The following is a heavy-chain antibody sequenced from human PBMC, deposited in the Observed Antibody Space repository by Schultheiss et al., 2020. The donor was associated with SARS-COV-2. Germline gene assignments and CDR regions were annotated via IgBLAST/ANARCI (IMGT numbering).Heavy chain of an antibody. CDR2: ISGSGGST. J-gene: IGHJ4*02. D-gene: IGHD3-16*02. CDR1: GFSFGSFA. Sequence: GESLKISCVASGFSFGSFAVVWVRQAPGKGLEWVSAISGSGGSTYYADSVKGRFTISRDNSKNTLYLQMNSLRAEDTAVYYCAKESPTFGGVIACWGQGTLVTVSS. CDR3: AKESPTFGGVIAC. V-gene: IGHV3-23*01.